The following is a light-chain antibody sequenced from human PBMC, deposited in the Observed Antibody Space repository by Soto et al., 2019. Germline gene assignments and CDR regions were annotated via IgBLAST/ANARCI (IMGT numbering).Light chain of an antibody. CDR2: KAS. V-gene: IGKV1-5*03. CDR1: QTIDSW. J-gene: IGKJ1*01. Sequence: DIQMTQSPSTLSASVGDRVTITCRASQTIDSWLAWYQQKPGKAPKLLIYKASTLKSGVPSRFSGSGSGTEFTLTISSLQPDDFATYYCQHYNSYSEAFGQGTKGDSK. CDR3: QHYNSYSEA.